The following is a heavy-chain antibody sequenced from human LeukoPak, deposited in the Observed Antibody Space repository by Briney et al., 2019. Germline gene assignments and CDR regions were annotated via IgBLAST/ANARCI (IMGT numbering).Heavy chain of an antibody. CDR1: GFNFFTYG. D-gene: IGHD3-22*01. J-gene: IGHJ4*02. V-gene: IGHV3-33*01. CDR2: IWYDGSNK. Sequence: PGGSLRLSCAASGFNFFTYGMHWVRQAPGKGLEWVAVIWYDGSNKYYADSVKGRFTISRDNSRNTLYLQMNSLRAEDTAVYYCAREGPPVVKCYFDYWGQGTLVTVSS. CDR3: AREGPPVVKCYFDY.